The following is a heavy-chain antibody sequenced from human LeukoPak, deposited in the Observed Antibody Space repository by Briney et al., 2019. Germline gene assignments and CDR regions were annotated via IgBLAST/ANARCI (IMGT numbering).Heavy chain of an antibody. Sequence: SETLSLTCTVSGGSISSGGYSWSWLRQHPGKGLEWIGYIYYSGSTYYNPSLESRVTISVDTSKNQFSLKLSSVTAADTAVYYWARRSLTYDSSGSYEGAFDYWGQGTLVTVSS. V-gene: IGHV4-31*03. CDR1: GGSISSGGYS. CDR3: ARRSLTYDSSGSYEGAFDY. J-gene: IGHJ4*02. D-gene: IGHD3-22*01. CDR2: IYYSGST.